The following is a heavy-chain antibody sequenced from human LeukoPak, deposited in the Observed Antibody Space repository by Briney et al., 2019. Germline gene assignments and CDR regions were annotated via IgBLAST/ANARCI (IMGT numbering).Heavy chain of an antibody. Sequence: GGSLRLSCAVSGFIVSTNYMSWVRQAPGKGLEWVSVIFIGGITYYADSVKGRFTISRDNPKNTLYLQMNSLRAEDTAVYYCARGVAAAGRGGRWGQGTLVTVSS. D-gene: IGHD6-13*01. CDR2: IFIGGIT. V-gene: IGHV3-53*01. J-gene: IGHJ4*02. CDR1: GFIVSTNY. CDR3: ARGVAAAGRGGR.